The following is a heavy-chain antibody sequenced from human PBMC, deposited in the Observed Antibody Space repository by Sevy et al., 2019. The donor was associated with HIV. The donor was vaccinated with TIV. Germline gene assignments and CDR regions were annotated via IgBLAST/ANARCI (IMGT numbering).Heavy chain of an antibody. CDR1: GISFSDHY. CDR3: GRRYFDL. J-gene: IGHJ4*02. CDR2: ISTSGSTT. Sequence: GGSLRLSCAASGISFSDHYMSWVRQAPGKGLEWISYISTSGSTTYYADSVKGRFTISRDNAKESVYLQMSNLRVEDTGIYYCGRRYFDLWGQGTLVTVSS. V-gene: IGHV3-11*04.